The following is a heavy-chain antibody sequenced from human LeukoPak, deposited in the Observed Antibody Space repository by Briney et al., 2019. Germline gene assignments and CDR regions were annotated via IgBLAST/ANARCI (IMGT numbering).Heavy chain of an antibody. CDR2: VYSSGST. CDR1: GGSISSYH. V-gene: IGHV4-59*08. CDR3: ARHSSGTDPFDY. J-gene: IGHJ4*02. Sequence: SETLSLTCTVSGGSISSYHWNWIRQPPGKGLEWIWYVYSSGSTNYNPSLRSRVTISVDTNKNQFSLKMTSVTAADTAVYYCARHSSGTDPFDYWGQGTLVTVSS. D-gene: IGHD1-1*01.